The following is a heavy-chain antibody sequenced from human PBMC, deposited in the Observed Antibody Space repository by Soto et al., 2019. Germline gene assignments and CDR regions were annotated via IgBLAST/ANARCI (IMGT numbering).Heavy chain of an antibody. CDR3: ARGHDYIFDY. V-gene: IGHV4-34*01. J-gene: IGHJ4*02. Sequence: QVQLQQWGAGLLKPSETLSLTCAVYGGSFSGYYWSWIRQPPGKGLEWIGEINHSGSTNYNPSLKSRVTIPVDTSKDEFSLKLSSVTAADTAVYYCARGHDYIFDYLGQGTLVTVSS. CDR2: INHSGST. CDR1: GGSFSGYY. D-gene: IGHD5-12*01.